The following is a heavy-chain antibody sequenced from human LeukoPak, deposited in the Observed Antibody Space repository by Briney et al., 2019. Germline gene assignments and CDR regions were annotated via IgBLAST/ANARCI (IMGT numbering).Heavy chain of an antibody. CDR3: EREHYGHAPFDY. Sequence: PGGSLRLSCAASGLTFSSYEMNWVRQARGKGLEWVSYSSSSGSTIYYADSVKGRSPMTRDNAKNSLYLQMNSLRAEDTAVYYCEREHYGHAPFDYWGQGTLVTVPS. CDR1: GLTFSSYE. J-gene: IGHJ4*02. CDR2: SSSSGSTI. D-gene: IGHD3-10*01. V-gene: IGHV3-48*03.